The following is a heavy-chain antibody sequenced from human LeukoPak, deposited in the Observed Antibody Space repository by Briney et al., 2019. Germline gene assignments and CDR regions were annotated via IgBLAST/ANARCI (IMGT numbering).Heavy chain of an antibody. D-gene: IGHD4-23*01. CDR2: IYYSGST. V-gene: IGHV4-59*01. CDR1: GGSISSYY. J-gene: IGHJ4*02. Sequence: PSETLSLTCTVSGGSISSYYWSWIRQPPGKGLEWIGYIYYSGSTNYNPSLKSRVTISVDTSKNQFSLKLSSVTAADTAVYYRARRSGYGGNSQFDYWGQGTLVTVSS. CDR3: ARRSGYGGNSQFDY.